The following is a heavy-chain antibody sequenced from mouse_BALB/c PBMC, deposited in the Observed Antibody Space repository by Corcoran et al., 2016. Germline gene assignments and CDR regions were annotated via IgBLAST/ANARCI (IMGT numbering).Heavy chain of an antibody. Sequence: EVQLQQSGPELVKPGASVKMSCKASGYTFTSYVMHWVKQKPGQGLEWIGYINPYNVGTKYNEKFKGKATLTSDKSSSTAYMELSSLTSEDSAVYYCASGVVRYYYAMDYWGQGTSVTVSS. J-gene: IGHJ4*01. CDR1: GYTFTSYV. CDR3: ASGVVRYYYAMDY. V-gene: IGHV1S136*01. CDR2: INPYNVGT.